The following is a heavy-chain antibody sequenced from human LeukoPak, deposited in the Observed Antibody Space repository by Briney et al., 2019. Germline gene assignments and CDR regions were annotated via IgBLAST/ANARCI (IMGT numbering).Heavy chain of an antibody. CDR3: ARGADSSGISDFDY. CDR2: INPNSGGT. CDR1: GYTFTGYY. V-gene: IGHV1-2*06. D-gene: IGHD6-19*01. J-gene: IGHJ4*02. Sequence: ASVKVSCKASGYTFTGYYMHWVRQAPGQGLEWMGRINPNSGGTNYAQKFQGRVTMTRDTSISTAYMELSRLRSDDTAVYYCARGADSSGISDFDYWGQGTLSPSPQ.